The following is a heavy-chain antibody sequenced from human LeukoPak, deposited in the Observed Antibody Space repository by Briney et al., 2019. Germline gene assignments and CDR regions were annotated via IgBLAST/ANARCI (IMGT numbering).Heavy chain of an antibody. CDR3: ARELSSSGLYYYYYYMDV. D-gene: IGHD6-6*01. CDR2: ISGSGGST. Sequence: PGGSLRLSCAVSGFTFSSYGMSWVRQAPGKGLEWVSAISGSGGSTYYADSVKGRFTISRDNSKNTLYLQMNSLRAEDTAVYYCARELSSSGLYYYYYYMDVWGKGTTVTVSS. J-gene: IGHJ6*03. V-gene: IGHV3-23*01. CDR1: GFTFSSYG.